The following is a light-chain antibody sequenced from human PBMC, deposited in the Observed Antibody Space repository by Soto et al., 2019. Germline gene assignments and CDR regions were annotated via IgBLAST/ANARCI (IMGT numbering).Light chain of an antibody. CDR1: QTVSSTY. CDR3: QQYGSSPRT. V-gene: IGKV3-20*01. J-gene: IGKJ1*01. Sequence: EIVLTQSPGTLSLSPGERATLSCRASQTVSSTYLAWYQQKPGQAPSLLIYGASSRATGIPDRFSGSGSGTDFTLTISILAPEDFAVYYCQQYGSSPRTFGQGTKVEIK. CDR2: GAS.